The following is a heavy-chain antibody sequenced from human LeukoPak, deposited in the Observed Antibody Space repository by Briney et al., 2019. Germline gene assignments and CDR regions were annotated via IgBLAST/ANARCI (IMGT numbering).Heavy chain of an antibody. CDR2: IYHSGST. Sequence: SETLSLTCTVSGYSISSGYYWGWIRQPPGKGLEWIGSIYHSGSTYYNPSLKSRVTISVDTSKNQFSLKLSSVTAADTAVYYCARALDIVVVPAAIIWFDPWGQGTLVIVSS. CDR3: ARALDIVVVPAAIIWFDP. D-gene: IGHD2-2*03. V-gene: IGHV4-38-2*02. CDR1: GYSISSGYY. J-gene: IGHJ5*02.